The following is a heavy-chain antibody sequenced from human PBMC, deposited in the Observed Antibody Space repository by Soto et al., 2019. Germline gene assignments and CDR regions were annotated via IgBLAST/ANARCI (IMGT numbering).Heavy chain of an antibody. CDR3: ARSLGSSYKGYYYYVLDV. Sequence: GESLKISCKGSGYSFTSYWISWVRQMPGKGLEWMGRIDPSDSYTNYSPSFQGHVTISADKSISTAYLQWSSLKASDTAMYYCARSLGSSYKGYYYYVLDVWGQGTTVTVS. D-gene: IGHD5-18*01. CDR1: GYSFTSYW. CDR2: IDPSDSYT. J-gene: IGHJ6*02. V-gene: IGHV5-10-1*01.